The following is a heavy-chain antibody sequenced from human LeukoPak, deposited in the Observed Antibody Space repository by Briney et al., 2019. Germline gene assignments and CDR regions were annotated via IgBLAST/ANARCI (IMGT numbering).Heavy chain of an antibody. V-gene: IGHV3-30*03. CDR2: LSYDGGNT. D-gene: IGHD6-13*01. J-gene: IGHJ4*02. CDR1: GFPFSDYA. CDR3: ARRGHAQQLFDY. Sequence: PGGSLRLSCTASGFPFSDYAMHWVRQSPGKGPEWVASLSYDGGNTHYVDSVKGRFTISRDNSKNTLYLQMNSLRAEDTAVYYCARRGHAQQLFDYWGQGTLVTVSS.